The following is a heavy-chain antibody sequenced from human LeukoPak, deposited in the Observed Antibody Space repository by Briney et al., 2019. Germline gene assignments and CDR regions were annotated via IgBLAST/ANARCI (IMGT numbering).Heavy chain of an antibody. CDR1: GGSISSSSYY. V-gene: IGHV4-39*01. CDR3: TSGYSYDLFDY. CDR2: VNYSGST. D-gene: IGHD5-18*01. Sequence: SETLSLTCTVSGGSISSSSYYWGWIRQPPGKGLEWIGSVNYSGSTYYNPSLKSRVTISVDTSKNQFSLKLSSVTAADTAVFYCTSGYSYDLFDYWGQGTLVTVSS. J-gene: IGHJ4*02.